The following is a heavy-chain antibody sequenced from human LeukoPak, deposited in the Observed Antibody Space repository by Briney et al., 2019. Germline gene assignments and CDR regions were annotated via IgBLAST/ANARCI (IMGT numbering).Heavy chain of an antibody. Sequence: GGSLRLSCVASGLTFGNYSMNWVRQAPGKGLEWVSPISSSSSYIYYADSVKGRFTISRDNAKNSLYLQMNSLRAEDTAVYYCARDLLQQLTPFDYWGQGTLVTVSS. CDR2: ISSSSSYI. V-gene: IGHV3-21*01. J-gene: IGHJ4*02. CDR1: GLTFGNYS. D-gene: IGHD6-13*01. CDR3: ARDLLQQLTPFDY.